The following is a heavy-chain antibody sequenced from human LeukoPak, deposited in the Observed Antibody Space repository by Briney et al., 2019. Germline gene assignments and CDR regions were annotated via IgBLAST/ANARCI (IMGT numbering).Heavy chain of an antibody. V-gene: IGHV5-51*01. CDR3: ARHFTSLVAGPHQIDY. D-gene: IGHD6-19*01. CDR1: GYSFTSYW. Sequence: GESLKISCKGSGYSFTSYWIGWVRQMPGKGLEWMGIIYPGDSDTRYSPSFQGQVTISADKSISTAYLQWSSLKASDTAMYYCARHFTSLVAGPHQIDYWGQGTLVTVSS. CDR2: IYPGDSDT. J-gene: IGHJ4*02.